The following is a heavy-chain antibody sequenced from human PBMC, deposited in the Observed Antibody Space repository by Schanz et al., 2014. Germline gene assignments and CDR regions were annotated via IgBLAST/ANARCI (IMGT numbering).Heavy chain of an antibody. CDR1: GFTFSSYA. CDR3: ARGLRPFAELSAY. V-gene: IGHV3-21*04. CDR2: ISSSSSYI. Sequence: EVQLLESGGGLVQPGGSLRLSCAASGFTFSSYAMSWVRQAPGKGLEWVSSISSSSSYIYYADSMKGRFTISRDNAKNSLYLQMNSLRAEDTAVYYCARGLRPFAELSAYWGQGALVTVSS. D-gene: IGHD3-10*01. J-gene: IGHJ4*02.